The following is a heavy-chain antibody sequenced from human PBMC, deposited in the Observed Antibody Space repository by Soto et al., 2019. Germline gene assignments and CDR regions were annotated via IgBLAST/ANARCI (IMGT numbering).Heavy chain of an antibody. CDR3: AGQHVDCYRCFEP. V-gene: IGHV1-2*04. D-gene: IGHD2-21*02. Sequence: QVQVVQSGAEVKKPGASVKVSCKASGFTFTAYHMHWVRQAPGQGLEWMGWIDLNNGDTHYVQRFQGWVGTTRDLSIRPAYMGVGNLYSCATAVYYCAGQHVDCYRCFEPWGQGTLVAVSS. J-gene: IGHJ5*02. CDR2: IDLNNGDT. CDR1: GFTFTAYH.